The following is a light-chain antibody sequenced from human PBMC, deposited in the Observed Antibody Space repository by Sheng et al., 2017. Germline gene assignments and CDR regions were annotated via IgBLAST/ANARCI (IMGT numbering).Light chain of an antibody. CDR2: AAS. V-gene: IGKV1-39*01. CDR3: QQSYSTRWT. Sequence: DIQMTQSPSSLSASVGDRVTITCRASQSISSYLNWYQQKPGKAPKLLIYAASSLQSGVPSRFSGSGSGTDFTLTISSLQPEDFATYYCQQSYSTRWTFGQGTKGGNQT. CDR1: QSISSY. J-gene: IGKJ1*01.